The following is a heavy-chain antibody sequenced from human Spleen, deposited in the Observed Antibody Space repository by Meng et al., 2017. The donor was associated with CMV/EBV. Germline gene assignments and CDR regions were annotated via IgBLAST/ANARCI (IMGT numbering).Heavy chain of an antibody. Sequence: GESLKISCAASGFTFSNYWMSWVRQAPGKGLEWVSAISGSGGSTYYADSVKGRFTISRDNSKNTLFLQMNSLRAEDTAVYYCAKDAPNSGGNPGNWFDPWGQGALVTVSS. CDR3: AKDAPNSGGNPGNWFDP. CDR2: ISGSGGST. CDR1: GFTFSNYW. D-gene: IGHD4-23*01. V-gene: IGHV3-23*01. J-gene: IGHJ5*02.